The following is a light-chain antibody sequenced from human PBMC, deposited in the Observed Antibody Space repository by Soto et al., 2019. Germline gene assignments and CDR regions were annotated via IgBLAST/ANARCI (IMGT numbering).Light chain of an antibody. V-gene: IGKV3-15*01. CDR3: QQYNNWLYT. CDR2: GAS. CDR1: QSVSSN. Sequence: EIVMTQSPATLSVSPGERATLSCSASQSVSSNLAWYQQKPGQAPRLLIYGASTRATGIPARFSGSGSGTEFTLSISSLQSEDFAGYYCQQYNNWLYTFGQGTKLEIK. J-gene: IGKJ2*01.